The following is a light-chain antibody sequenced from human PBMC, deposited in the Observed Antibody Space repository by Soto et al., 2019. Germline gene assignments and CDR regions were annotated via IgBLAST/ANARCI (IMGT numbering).Light chain of an antibody. CDR3: QQSYSTPGT. V-gene: IGKV1-39*01. CDR1: QSISNY. Sequence: DIQMTQSPSSLSASVGDRVTITCRASQSISNYLNWYQQKPGKAPKLLIYAASSLQSVVPSRFSGSGSGTDFPLTLSSLQPEDFASFFCQQSYSTPGTFGQGTKLEIK. CDR2: AAS. J-gene: IGKJ2*02.